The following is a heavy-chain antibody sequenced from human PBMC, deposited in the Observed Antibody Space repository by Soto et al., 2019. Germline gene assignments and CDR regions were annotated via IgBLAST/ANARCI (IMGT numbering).Heavy chain of an antibody. CDR3: TTNPRYGSAWYDN. J-gene: IGHJ4*02. V-gene: IGHV3-15*01. CDR1: GFTFNNAW. Sequence: PGGSLRLSCASSGFTFNNAWMSLVRQAPGKGLEWVGRIKSKTDGGTSDYAAPVEGRFTISRDDSKNTLYLQMNSLKTEDTAVYYCTTNPRYGSAWYDNWGQGTLVTVSS. CDR2: IKSKTDGGTS. D-gene: IGHD6-13*01.